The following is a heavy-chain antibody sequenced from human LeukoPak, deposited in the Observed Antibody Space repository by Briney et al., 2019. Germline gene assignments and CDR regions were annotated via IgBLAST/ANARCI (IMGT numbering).Heavy chain of an antibody. CDR1: GYSITSGYY. V-gene: IGHV4-38-2*02. J-gene: IGHJ4*02. Sequence: SETLSLTCTVPGYSITSGYYWGWIRQPPGKGLEWIGSIYHSGSTYYNPSLKSRVTISVDTSKNQFSLKLSSVTAADTAVYYCARRILAADFDYWGQGTLVTVSS. CDR3: ARRILAADFDY. D-gene: IGHD6-13*01. CDR2: IYHSGST.